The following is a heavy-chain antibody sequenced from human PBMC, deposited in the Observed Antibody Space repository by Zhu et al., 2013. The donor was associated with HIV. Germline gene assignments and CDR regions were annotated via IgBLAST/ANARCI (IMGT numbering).Heavy chain of an antibody. V-gene: IGHV1-69*01. CDR1: GGTFSSYA. J-gene: IGHJ6*02. CDR2: IIPIFGTA. CDR3: ARTRSNDYDFWSGYPRGDYYYGMDV. D-gene: IGHD3-3*01. Sequence: QVQLVQSGAEVKKPGSSVKVSCKASGGTFSSYAISWVRQAPGQGLEWMGGIIPIFGTANYAQKFQGRVTITADESTSTAYMELSSLRSEDTAVYYCARTRSNDYDFWSGYPRGDYYYGMDVWGQGTTVTVSS.